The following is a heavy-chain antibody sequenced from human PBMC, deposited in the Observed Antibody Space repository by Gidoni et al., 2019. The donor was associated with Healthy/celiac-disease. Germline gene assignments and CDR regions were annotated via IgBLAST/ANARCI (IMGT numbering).Heavy chain of an antibody. Sequence: QVQLVESGGGVVQPGRSLRLSCAASGFTFSSYGMHWVRQAPGKGLEWVAVISYDGSNKYYADSVKGRFTISRDNSKNTLYLQMNSLRAEDTAVYYCARDKGRLLWFGHYGMDVWGQGTTVTVSS. V-gene: IGHV3-30*19. CDR1: GFTFSSYG. D-gene: IGHD3-10*01. J-gene: IGHJ6*02. CDR2: ISYDGSNK. CDR3: ARDKGRLLWFGHYGMDV.